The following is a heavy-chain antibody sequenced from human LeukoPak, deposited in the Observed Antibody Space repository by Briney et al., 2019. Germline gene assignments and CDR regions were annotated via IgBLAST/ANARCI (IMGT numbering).Heavy chain of an antibody. CDR2: IYPGDSDT. Sequence: GESLKISCKGSGYSFTSYWIGWVRQMPGKGLEWMGIIYPGDSDTRYSPSFQGQVTISADKSISTAYLQWSSLKASDTAMYYCARQFSSSQKTNWFDPRGQGTLVTVSS. CDR3: ARQFSSSQKTNWFDP. CDR1: GYSFTSYW. V-gene: IGHV5-51*01. D-gene: IGHD6-13*01. J-gene: IGHJ5*02.